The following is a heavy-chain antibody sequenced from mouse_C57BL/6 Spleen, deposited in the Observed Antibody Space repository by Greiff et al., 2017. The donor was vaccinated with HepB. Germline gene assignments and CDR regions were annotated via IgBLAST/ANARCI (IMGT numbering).Heavy chain of an antibody. CDR3: TNRRDYDEDYAMDY. D-gene: IGHD2-4*01. CDR1: GFNIKDDY. CDR2: IDPENGDT. V-gene: IGHV14-4*01. J-gene: IGHJ4*01. Sequence: VQLQQSGAELVRPGASVKLSCTASGFNIKDDYMHWVKQRPEKGLEWIGWIDPENGDTEYASKFQGKATITADTSSNTAYLQLSSLTSEDTAVYYCTNRRDYDEDYAMDYWGQGTSVTVSS.